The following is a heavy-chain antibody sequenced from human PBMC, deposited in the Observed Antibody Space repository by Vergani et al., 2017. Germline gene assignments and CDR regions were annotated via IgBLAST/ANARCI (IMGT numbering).Heavy chain of an antibody. CDR1: GYTFTCYF. V-gene: IGHV1-46*03. J-gene: IGHJ6*02. Sequence: QVQLVQSGAEVKKPGASVKVSCKASGYTFTCYFLHWVRQAPGQGLEWMGIINPSGGSTSYAQKFQGRVTMTRDTSTSTVYMELGRLGSEDTAVYYCARGDYDILRGMDVWGQGTTVTVSS. CDR3: ARGDYDILRGMDV. D-gene: IGHD3-9*01. CDR2: INPSGGST.